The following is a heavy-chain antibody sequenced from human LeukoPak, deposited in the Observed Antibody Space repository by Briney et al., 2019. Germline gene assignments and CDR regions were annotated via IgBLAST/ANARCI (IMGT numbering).Heavy chain of an antibody. CDR2: IHNSGST. V-gene: IGHV4-61*01. D-gene: IGHD5-18*01. Sequence: PSETLSLTCTVSGGSVSSGSYYWSWIRQPPGKGLEWIGFIHNSGSTKYNPSLMSRVTISVDTSKNQFSLKLSSVTAAETAVYYCARGSQSSYGYPFDYWGQGTLVTVSS. J-gene: IGHJ4*02. CDR1: GGSVSSGSYY. CDR3: ARGSQSSYGYPFDY.